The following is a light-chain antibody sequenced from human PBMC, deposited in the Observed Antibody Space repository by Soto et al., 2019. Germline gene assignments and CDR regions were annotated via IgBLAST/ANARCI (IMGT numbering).Light chain of an antibody. Sequence: AIQITQSPSSLSASVGDRVTITCRASQGISNDLGWFQQKPGKAPKLLIYAASDLHSGVPSRFSGSGSGTDFTLTISGLQPEDFAVYYCQQYNNWPPITFGQGTRLEIK. J-gene: IGKJ5*01. V-gene: IGKV1-6*01. CDR2: AAS. CDR3: QQYNNWPPIT. CDR1: QGISND.